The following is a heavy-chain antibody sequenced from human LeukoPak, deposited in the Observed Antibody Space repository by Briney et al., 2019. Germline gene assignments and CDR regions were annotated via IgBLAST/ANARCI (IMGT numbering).Heavy chain of an antibody. CDR3: AREGSSSWPRGWFDP. CDR1: GFTFSSYA. D-gene: IGHD6-13*01. CDR2: ISYDGSNK. Sequence: GGSLRLSCAASGFTFSSYAMHWVRQAPGKGLEWVAVISYDGSNKYYADSVKGRFTISRDNAKNSLYLQMNSLRAEDTAVYYCAREGSSSWPRGWFDPWGQGTLVTVSS. J-gene: IGHJ5*02. V-gene: IGHV3-30-3*01.